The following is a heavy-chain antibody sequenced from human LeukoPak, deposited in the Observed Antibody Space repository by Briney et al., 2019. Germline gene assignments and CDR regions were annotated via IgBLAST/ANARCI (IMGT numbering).Heavy chain of an antibody. Sequence: SETLSLTCTVSGGSISSSSYYWGWIRQPPGKGLEWIGSIYYSGSTYYNPSLKSRVTISVDTSKNQFSLKLSSVTAADTAVYYCARSRTGWDHVDYWGQGTLVTVSS. D-gene: IGHD1-26*01. CDR2: IYYSGST. CDR3: ARSRTGWDHVDY. V-gene: IGHV4-39*01. CDR1: GGSISSSSYY. J-gene: IGHJ4*02.